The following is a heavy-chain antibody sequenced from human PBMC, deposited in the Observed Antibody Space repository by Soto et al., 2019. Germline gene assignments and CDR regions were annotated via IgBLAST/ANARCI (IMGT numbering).Heavy chain of an antibody. D-gene: IGHD2-21*01. V-gene: IGHV3-23*01. CDR1: GFTFGSYS. J-gene: IGHJ3*02. CDR3: AKVHDCGPSRCDDGIDI. CDR2: ISGSGGAT. Sequence: TGGSLRLSCAASGFTFGSYSMNWVRQAPGKGLEWVSIISGSGGATFYADSVKGRFTISRDNSKKSVFLQMDSLRADDTAVYYCAKVHDCGPSRCDDGIDIWGHGTMVTVSS.